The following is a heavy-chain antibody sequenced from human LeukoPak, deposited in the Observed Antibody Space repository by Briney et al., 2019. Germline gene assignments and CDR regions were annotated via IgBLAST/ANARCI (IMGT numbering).Heavy chain of an antibody. V-gene: IGHV5-51*01. CDR1: GYSFTSYW. Sequence: GASLKISCEGSGYSFTSYWIGWVRQMPGKGLEWMGIIYPGDSDIRYSPSFQGQVIISADKSISTAYLQWSSLKASDTAIYYCARSCSSTSCYLTDAFDIWGQGTMVTVSS. CDR2: IYPGDSDI. D-gene: IGHD2-2*01. CDR3: ARSCSSTSCYLTDAFDI. J-gene: IGHJ3*02.